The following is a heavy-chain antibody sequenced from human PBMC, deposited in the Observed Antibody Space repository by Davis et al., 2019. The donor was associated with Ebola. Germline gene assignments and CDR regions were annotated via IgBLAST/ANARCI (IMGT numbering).Heavy chain of an antibody. CDR2: INWNGGST. Sequence: GESLKISCAASGFTFDDYGMSWARQAPGKGLEWVSGINWNGGSTGYADSVKGRFTISRDNAKNSLYLQMNSLRAEDTALYYCARVLGYCSGGSCYSLRYYYYGMDVWGQGTTVTVSS. J-gene: IGHJ6*02. CDR3: ARVLGYCSGGSCYSLRYYYYGMDV. D-gene: IGHD2-15*01. CDR1: GFTFDDYG. V-gene: IGHV3-20*04.